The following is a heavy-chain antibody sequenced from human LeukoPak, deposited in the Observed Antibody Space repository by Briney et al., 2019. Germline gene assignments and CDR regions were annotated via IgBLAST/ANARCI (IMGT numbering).Heavy chain of an antibody. CDR2: MYHNGST. J-gene: IGHJ4*02. D-gene: IGHD1-26*01. Sequence: SETLSLTCTVSGGSISSYSYYWGWIRQPPGKGLEWIGSMYHNGSTYYNPSLKSRVTISVDTSKNQFSLKLSSVTAADTAVYYCASLRERSYYARGFDYWGQGTLVTVSS. CDR3: ASLRERSYYARGFDY. CDR1: GGSISSYSYY. V-gene: IGHV4-39*01.